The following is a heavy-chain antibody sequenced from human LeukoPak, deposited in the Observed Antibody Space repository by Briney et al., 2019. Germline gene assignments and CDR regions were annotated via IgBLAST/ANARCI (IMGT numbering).Heavy chain of an antibody. Sequence: SETLSLTCTVSGGSISSSSYYWGWIRQPPGKGLEWIGSIYYSGSTYYNPSLKSRVTISVDTSKNRFSLKLSSVTAADTAVYYCARAFSSSWYWFDPWGQGTLVTVSS. CDR3: ARAFSSSWYWFDP. CDR2: IYYSGST. D-gene: IGHD6-13*01. J-gene: IGHJ5*02. V-gene: IGHV4-39*01. CDR1: GGSISSSSYY.